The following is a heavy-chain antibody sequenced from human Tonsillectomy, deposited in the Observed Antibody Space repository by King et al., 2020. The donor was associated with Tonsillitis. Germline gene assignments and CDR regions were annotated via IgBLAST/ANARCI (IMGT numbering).Heavy chain of an antibody. CDR1: GDSVSSNSAA. V-gene: IGHV6-1*01. J-gene: IGHJ6*03. D-gene: IGHD4-23*01. CDR2: TYYRSQWYN. CDR3: ARGVVRTPADYYYYYMDV. Sequence: VQLQQSGPGLVKPSQTLSVTCAISGDSVSSNSAAWDWIRQSPSRGLEWLGRTYYRSQWYNDYALSVKGRITINPDTSKNQFSLQLNSVTPDDTAVYYSARGVVRTPADYYYYYMDVWGRGTTVTVSS.